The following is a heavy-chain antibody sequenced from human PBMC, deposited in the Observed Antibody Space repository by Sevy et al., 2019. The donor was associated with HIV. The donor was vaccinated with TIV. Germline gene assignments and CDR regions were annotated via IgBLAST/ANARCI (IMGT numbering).Heavy chain of an antibody. J-gene: IGHJ4*02. D-gene: IGHD6-19*01. CDR2: ISYDGSSK. CDR3: TRDAGNSTARYPSDY. CDR1: GFSVSTHA. V-gene: IGHV3-30-3*01. Sequence: GGSLRLSCAASGFSVSTHAMHWVRQAPGKGLEWVALISYDGSSKYYADSVKGRLTISRDNSKNTLYLQMSSLRPDDTAVYYCTRDAGNSTARYPSDYWGQGTLVTVS.